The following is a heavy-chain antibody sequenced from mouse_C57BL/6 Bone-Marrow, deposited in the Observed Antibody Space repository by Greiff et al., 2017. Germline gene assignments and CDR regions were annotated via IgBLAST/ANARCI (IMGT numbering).Heavy chain of an antibody. D-gene: IGHD2-3*01. J-gene: IGHJ3*01. Sequence: EVQLQQSGGGLVKPGGSLKLSCAASGFTFSSYAMSWVRQTPEKRLEWVATISDGGSYTYYPDNVKGRFTISRDNAKNNLYLQMSHLKSEDTAMYYCARGNGYYVAWFAYWGQGTLVTVSA. CDR2: ISDGGSYT. CDR3: ARGNGYYVAWFAY. CDR1: GFTFSSYA. V-gene: IGHV5-4*01.